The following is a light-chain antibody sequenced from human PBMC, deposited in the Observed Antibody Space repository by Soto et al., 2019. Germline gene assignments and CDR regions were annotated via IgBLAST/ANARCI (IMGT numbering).Light chain of an antibody. CDR2: DVI. J-gene: IGLJ2*01. CDR1: SSDVGAYDH. CDR3: GSYADNCYAI. V-gene: IGLV2-11*01. Sequence: QSALTQPRSVSGSPGQSVTIPCTGTSSDVGAYDHVSWYRQHPGKAPTLILYDVIKRPSGVPDRFSGSKSGNTASLTISGLQAEDEADYYCGSYADNCYAIFGGGTKLTVL.